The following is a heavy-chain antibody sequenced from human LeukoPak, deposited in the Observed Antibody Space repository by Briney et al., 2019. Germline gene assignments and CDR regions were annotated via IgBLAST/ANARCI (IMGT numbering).Heavy chain of an antibody. CDR2: INSDGSST. D-gene: IGHD2-2*01. Sequence: PGGSLRLSCAASGFTFSSYWMHWVRQAPGKGLVWVSRINSDGSSTSYADSVKGRFTISRDNAKNTLYLQMNSLRAEDTAVYYCARVLRGPGHYYYYMDVWGKGTTVTVPS. CDR1: GFTFSSYW. V-gene: IGHV3-74*01. CDR3: ARVLRGPGHYYYYMDV. J-gene: IGHJ6*03.